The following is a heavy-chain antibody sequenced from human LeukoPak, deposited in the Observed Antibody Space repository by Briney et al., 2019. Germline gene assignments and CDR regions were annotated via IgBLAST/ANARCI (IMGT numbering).Heavy chain of an antibody. J-gene: IGHJ4*02. CDR3: AKALKGGYDILTGYYSDGFDY. D-gene: IGHD3-9*01. Sequence: PGGSLRLSCAASGFTFSSYGMHWVRQAPGKGLEWVAVISYDGSNKYYADSVKGRFTISRDNSKNTLYLQMNSLRAEDTAVYYCAKALKGGYDILTGYYSDGFDYWGQGTLVTVSS. V-gene: IGHV3-30*18. CDR1: GFTFSSYG. CDR2: ISYDGSNK.